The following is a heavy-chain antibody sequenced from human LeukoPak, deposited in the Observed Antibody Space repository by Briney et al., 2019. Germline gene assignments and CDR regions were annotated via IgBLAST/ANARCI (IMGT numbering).Heavy chain of an antibody. V-gene: IGHV3-64D*09. Sequence: GGSLRLSCAASGFTFSSYAMSWVRQAPGKGLEYVSAISSNGGSTYYADSVKGRFTISRDNSKNTLYLQMSSLRAEDTAVYYCARRSGRYLYDTRALQHWGQGTLVTVSS. CDR2: ISSNGGST. J-gene: IGHJ1*01. CDR3: ARRSGRYLYDTRALQH. CDR1: GFTFSSYA. D-gene: IGHD3-10*01.